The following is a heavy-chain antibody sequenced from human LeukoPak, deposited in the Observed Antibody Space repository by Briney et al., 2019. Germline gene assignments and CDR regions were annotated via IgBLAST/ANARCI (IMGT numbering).Heavy chain of an antibody. Sequence: GGALTLSCEGSEFTFIYYAMNWVRQVPGKGLEWVSTISGTGDDTDYADSVKGRFTISRDNYKNTLFLQMNSLKVDDTAVYYCTKSPGVGLTARFDYWGQGTLVTVSS. J-gene: IGHJ4*02. CDR1: EFTFIYYA. CDR2: ISGTGDDT. V-gene: IGHV3-23*01. D-gene: IGHD1-26*01. CDR3: TKSPGVGLTARFDY.